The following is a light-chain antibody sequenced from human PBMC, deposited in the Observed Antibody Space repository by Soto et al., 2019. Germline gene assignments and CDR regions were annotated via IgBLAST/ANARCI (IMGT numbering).Light chain of an antibody. Sequence: IQMTQSPSSLSASVGDRVTIACRASQTINRLLHWFQHKPGKAPTLLIFGASRLESGVPSRFSGSGSGTDFTLTISCLQSEDFATYYCQQYYSYPITFGQGTRLEIK. CDR3: QQYYSYPIT. CDR2: GAS. V-gene: IGKV1-13*02. CDR1: QTINRL. J-gene: IGKJ5*01.